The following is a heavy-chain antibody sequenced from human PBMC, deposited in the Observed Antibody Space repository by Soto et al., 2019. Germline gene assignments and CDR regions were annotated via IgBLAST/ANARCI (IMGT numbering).Heavy chain of an antibody. J-gene: IGHJ4*02. Sequence: EVQLVESGGGLVQPGRSLRLSCAASGFTFDDYAMHWVRQAPGKGLEWVSGISWNSGSIGYADSVKGRFTISRDNAKNSLYLQMNSLRAEDTALYYCAKDTRYGWYQNAGFDYWGQGTLVTVSS. CDR1: GFTFDDYA. CDR2: ISWNSGSI. D-gene: IGHD6-19*01. V-gene: IGHV3-9*01. CDR3: AKDTRYGWYQNAGFDY.